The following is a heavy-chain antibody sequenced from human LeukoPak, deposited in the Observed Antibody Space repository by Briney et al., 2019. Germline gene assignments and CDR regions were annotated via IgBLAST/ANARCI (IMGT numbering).Heavy chain of an antibody. CDR1: GFSFSSYE. V-gene: IGHV3-48*02. J-gene: IGHJ4*02. CDR3: ARDYGYSSSFDY. D-gene: IGHD6-13*01. CDR2: TNSRGNTI. Sequence: HPGGSLRLSCAASGFSFSSYEMNWVRQGPGKGLEWVSYTNSRGNTIYYADSVKGRFTISRDNAKNSLYLQMSSLRDEDTAVYYCARDYGYSSSFDYWGQGTLVTVSS.